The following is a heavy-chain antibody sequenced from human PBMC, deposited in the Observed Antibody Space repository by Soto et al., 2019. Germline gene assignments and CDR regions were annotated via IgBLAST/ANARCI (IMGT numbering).Heavy chain of an antibody. CDR1: GSTFEDYG. Sequence: GGSLRLSCTTFGSTFEDYGINWFRQAPGKGLAWVGFIRSKPYGGTTEYAASVKGRFTISRAVSNTIAYLQMYRLKTEDPGLYYCASMDSGYAICDDWGRGTLGTVSS. J-gene: IGHJ4*02. CDR2: IRSKPYGGTT. D-gene: IGHD5-12*01. CDR3: ASMDSGYAICDD. V-gene: IGHV3-49*03.